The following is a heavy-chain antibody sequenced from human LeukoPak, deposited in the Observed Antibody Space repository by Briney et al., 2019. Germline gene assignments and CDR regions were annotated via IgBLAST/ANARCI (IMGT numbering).Heavy chain of an antibody. V-gene: IGHV4-34*01. J-gene: IGHJ4*02. D-gene: IGHD3-22*01. CDR2: IYYSGST. CDR3: ARLRYYYNSSGYYYLKGYFDY. Sequence: SETLSLTCAVYGGSFSGYYWSWIRQPPGKGLEWIGSIYYSGSTYYNPSLKSRVTISVDTSKNQFSLKLSSVTAADTAVYYCARLRYYYNSSGYYYLKGYFDYWGQGTLVTVSS. CDR1: GGSFSGYY.